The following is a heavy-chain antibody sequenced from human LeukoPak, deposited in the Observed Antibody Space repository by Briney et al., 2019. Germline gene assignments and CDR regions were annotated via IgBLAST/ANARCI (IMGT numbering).Heavy chain of an antibody. V-gene: IGHV3-33*01. CDR2: IWYDGSNK. J-gene: IGHJ4*02. CDR3: ARDDYGSGAYFDL. Sequence: GGSLGLSCAASGFTFNGYAMHWVRQAPGKGLEWVALIWYDGSNKYYTDSVKGRFTVSRDNSKNTLYLQMSTLRAEDTAVYYCARDDYGSGAYFDLWGQGTLVTVSA. CDR1: GFTFNGYA. D-gene: IGHD3-10*01.